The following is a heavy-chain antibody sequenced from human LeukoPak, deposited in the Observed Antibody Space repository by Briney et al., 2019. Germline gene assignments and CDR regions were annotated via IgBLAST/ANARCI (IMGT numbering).Heavy chain of an antibody. D-gene: IGHD5-24*01. CDR1: SGSLSRYY. CDR3: AMFGDKMATIDGGDFDY. Sequence: PSETLSLTCAVYSGSLSRYYWSWLRQPPGKGLEWIGEINHSGSTNYNPSLKSRVTISVDTSKNQFSLKLRPVTAADTAVYYCAMFGDKMATIDGGDFDYWGQGTLVTVSS. CDR2: INHSGST. J-gene: IGHJ4*02. V-gene: IGHV4-34*01.